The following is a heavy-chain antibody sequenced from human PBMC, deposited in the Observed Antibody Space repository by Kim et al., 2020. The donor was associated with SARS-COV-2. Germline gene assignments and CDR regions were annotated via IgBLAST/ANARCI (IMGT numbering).Heavy chain of an antibody. CDR2: IYYSGST. CDR1: GGSISRGGYY. D-gene: IGHD3-10*01. J-gene: IGHJ6*02. Sequence: SETLSLTCTVSGGSISRGGYYWSWIRQHPGKGLEWIGYIYYSGSTYYNPSLKSRVTISVDTSKNQFSLKLSSVTAADKVVYYCARAAITMVRGVMGYYGMDVWGQQTTVTVSS. V-gene: IGHV4-31*03. CDR3: ARAAITMVRGVMGYYGMDV.